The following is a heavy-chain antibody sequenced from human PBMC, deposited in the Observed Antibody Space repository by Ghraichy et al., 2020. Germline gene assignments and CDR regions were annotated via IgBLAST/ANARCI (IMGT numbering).Heavy chain of an antibody. CDR2: IYYSGST. V-gene: IGHV4-59*01. J-gene: IGHJ4*02. Sequence: SETLSLTCTVSGGSISSYYWSWIRQPPGKGLEWIGYIYYSGSTNYNPSLKSRVTISVDTSKNQFSLKLSSVTAADTAVYYCAREYSGRTGSRYYFDYWGQGTLVTVSS. D-gene: IGHD5-12*01. CDR3: AREYSGRTGSRYYFDY. CDR1: GGSISSYY.